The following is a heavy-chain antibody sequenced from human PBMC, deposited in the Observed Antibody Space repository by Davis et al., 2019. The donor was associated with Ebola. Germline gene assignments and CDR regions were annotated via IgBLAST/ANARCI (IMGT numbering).Heavy chain of an antibody. D-gene: IGHD3-16*01. V-gene: IGHV3-48*03. CDR1: GFPFSSYE. J-gene: IGHJ4*02. CDR3: ARGIMKYYFEY. CDR2: ITSSGSTI. Sequence: GESLKISCAASGFPFSSYEMTWVRQAPGKGLEWVSYITSSGSTIYYADSVKGRFTISRDNAKNSLYLQMNSLRVEDTAVYYCARGIMKYYFEYWGQGSLVTVSP.